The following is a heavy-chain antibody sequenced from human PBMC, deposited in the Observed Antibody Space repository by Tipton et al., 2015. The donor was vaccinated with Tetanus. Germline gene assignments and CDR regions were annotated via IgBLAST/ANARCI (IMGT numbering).Heavy chain of an antibody. D-gene: IGHD3-22*01. CDR1: GFTFDDYG. CDR3: ARTLGRYYYDSSGYFEDFNWFDP. J-gene: IGHJ5*02. V-gene: IGHV3-20*04. Sequence: SLRLSCAASGFTFDDYGMSWVRQAPGKGLEWVSGINWNGGSTGYADSVKGRFTISRDNAKNSLYLQMNSLRAEDTAVYYCARTLGRYYYDSSGYFEDFNWFDPWGQGTLVTVSS. CDR2: INWNGGST.